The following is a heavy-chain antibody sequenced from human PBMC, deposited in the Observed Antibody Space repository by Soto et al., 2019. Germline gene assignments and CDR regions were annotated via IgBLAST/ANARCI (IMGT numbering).Heavy chain of an antibody. CDR2: ISDSGSI. Sequence: QVQLQQWGAGRLKPSETLSLTCAVYRGSFSGYYWSWIRQPPGKGLEWIGEISDSGSINYNPSLKSRVTLLIDTSENQFSLEVSSVTAADTAVYYCARGLGFCTSTDCYPSQGLDFWGQGTLVTVSS. CDR1: RGSFSGYY. D-gene: IGHD2-2*01. V-gene: IGHV4-34*01. J-gene: IGHJ4*02. CDR3: ARGLGFCTSTDCYPSQGLDF.